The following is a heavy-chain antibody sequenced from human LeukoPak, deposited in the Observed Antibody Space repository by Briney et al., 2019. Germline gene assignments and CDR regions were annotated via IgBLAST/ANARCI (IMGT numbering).Heavy chain of an antibody. CDR1: GGSFSGYY. V-gene: IGHV4-34*01. J-gene: IGHJ6*02. CDR2: INHSGST. D-gene: IGHD2-21*01. CDR3: ARVWTKVGMDV. Sequence: SETLSLTCAVYGGSFSGYYWSWIRQPPGKGLEWIGEINHSGSTNCNPSLKSRVTISVDTSKNQFSLKLSSVTAADTAVYYCARVWTKVGMDVWGQGTTVTVSS.